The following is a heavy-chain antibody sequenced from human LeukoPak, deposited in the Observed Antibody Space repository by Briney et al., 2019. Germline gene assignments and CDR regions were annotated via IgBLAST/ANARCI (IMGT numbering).Heavy chain of an antibody. CDR2: IYHSGST. CDR1: GGSISSYY. CDR3: VRPYCGGECQSKNNWFDP. J-gene: IGHJ5*02. D-gene: IGHD2-21*01. Sequence: ETLSLTCTVSGGSISSYYWSWIRQPPGKGLEWIGYIYHSGSTYYNPSLKSRVTISVDRSKNQFSLKLSSVTAADTAVYYCVRPYCGGECQSKNNWFDPWGQGTLVTVSS. V-gene: IGHV4-59*12.